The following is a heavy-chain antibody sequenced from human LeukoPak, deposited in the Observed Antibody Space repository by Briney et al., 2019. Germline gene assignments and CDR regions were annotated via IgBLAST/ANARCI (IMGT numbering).Heavy chain of an antibody. Sequence: SETLSLTCTVSGVSISSSNSYWGWIRQPPGKGLEWIGYIYYSGSTNYNPSLKSRVTISVDTSKNQFSLKLSSVTAADTAVYYCARVIVGATTSTYYYYMDVWGKGTTVTISS. CDR3: ARVIVGATTSTYYYYMDV. CDR2: IYYSGST. V-gene: IGHV4-61*05. J-gene: IGHJ6*03. D-gene: IGHD1-26*01. CDR1: GVSISSSNSY.